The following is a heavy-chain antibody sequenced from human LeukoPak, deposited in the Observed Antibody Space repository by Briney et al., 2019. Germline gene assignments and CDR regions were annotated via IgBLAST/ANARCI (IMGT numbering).Heavy chain of an antibody. CDR2: INPSGGST. J-gene: IGHJ4*02. Sequence: GASVKVSCKASGYTFTSYYMHWVRQAPGQGLEWMGIINPSGGSTSYAQKFQGRVTMTRDTSTSTVYMELSSLRSEDTAVYYCARGQRLLRLGELSPPLDYWGQGTLVTVSS. CDR1: GYTFTSYY. CDR3: ARGQRLLRLGELSPPLDY. V-gene: IGHV1-46*01. D-gene: IGHD3-16*02.